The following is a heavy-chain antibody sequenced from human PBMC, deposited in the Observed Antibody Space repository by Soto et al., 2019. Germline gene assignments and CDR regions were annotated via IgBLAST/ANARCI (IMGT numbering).Heavy chain of an antibody. CDR2: TRNKANAYTT. CDR3: ARVQYTYGLWYYFDY. V-gene: IGHV3-72*01. Sequence: EVQLVESGGGLVQPGGSLRLSCVASGFIFSDHYMDWVRQAPGKGLEWVGRTRNKANAYTTEYAESVKGRSIISRDDSKNSLNLQMHSLRSEDTAVYYCARVQYTYGLWYYFDYWGQGALVTVSS. J-gene: IGHJ4*02. CDR1: GFIFSDHY. D-gene: IGHD5-18*01.